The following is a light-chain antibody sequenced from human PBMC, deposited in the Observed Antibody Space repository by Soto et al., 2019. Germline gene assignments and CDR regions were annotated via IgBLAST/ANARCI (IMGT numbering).Light chain of an antibody. CDR2: GAS. J-gene: IGKJ2*01. Sequence: DLQLTQSPSFLSASVGDRVTITCRASQGVSDYLAWYQQKPGKAPKLLIYGASTLQSGVPSRFSGSGSGTEFTLTIISLQPEDFATYYCQQLHTYPYTFGQGTKLEIK. CDR1: QGVSDY. CDR3: QQLHTYPYT. V-gene: IGKV1-9*01.